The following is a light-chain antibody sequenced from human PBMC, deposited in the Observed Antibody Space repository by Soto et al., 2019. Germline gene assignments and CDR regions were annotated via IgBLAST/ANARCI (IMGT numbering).Light chain of an antibody. V-gene: IGLV1-51*02. J-gene: IGLJ2*01. Sequence: QSVLTQPPSVSAAPGQKVTISCSGSSSNIGNNYVSWYQQLPGTAPKLLIYENNKRPSGIPDRFSGSKPGTSATLGITGLQTGDEADYYCGTWDSSLSAVVFGGGTKVXXL. CDR2: ENN. CDR3: GTWDSSLSAVV. CDR1: SSNIGNNY.